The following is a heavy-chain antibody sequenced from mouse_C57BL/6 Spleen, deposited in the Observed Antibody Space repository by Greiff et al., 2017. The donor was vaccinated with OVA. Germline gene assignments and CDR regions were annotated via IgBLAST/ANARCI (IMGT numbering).Heavy chain of an antibody. V-gene: IGHV1-81*01. CDR2: IYPRSGNT. J-gene: IGHJ2*01. CDR3: AREAAQAHYFDY. CDR1: GYTFTSYG. D-gene: IGHD3-2*02. Sequence: QVHVKQSGAELARPGASVKLSCKASGYTFTSYGISWVKQRTGQGLEWIGEIYPRSGNTYYNEKFKGKATLTADKSSSTAYMELRSLTSEDSAVYFCAREAAQAHYFDYWGQGTTLTVSS.